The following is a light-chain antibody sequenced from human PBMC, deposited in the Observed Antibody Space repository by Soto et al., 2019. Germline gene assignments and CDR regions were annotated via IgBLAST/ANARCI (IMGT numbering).Light chain of an antibody. CDR3: QQYGSSPIA. CDR2: GAS. Sequence: EIVLTQSPGTLSLSPGERASLSCRASQSVSSSYLAWYQQKPGQAPRLLIYGASSRANGIPDRFSGSGSGTDVTLTISRLEPEDFAVYYCQQYGSSPIAFGQGTRLEIK. V-gene: IGKV3-20*01. CDR1: QSVSSSY. J-gene: IGKJ5*01.